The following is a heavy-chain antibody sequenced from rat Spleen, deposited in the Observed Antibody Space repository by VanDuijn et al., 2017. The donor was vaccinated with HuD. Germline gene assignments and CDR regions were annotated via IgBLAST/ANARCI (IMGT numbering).Heavy chain of an antibody. CDR2: VSYDGSRI. J-gene: IGHJ2*01. CDR1: GFTFSDYY. CDR3: ARSVFDY. V-gene: IGHV5-29*01. Sequence: EVQLVESDGGLVQPGRSLKLSCAASGFTFSDYYMAWVRQVPTKGLEWVASVSYDGSRIYYRDSVKGRFTISRDNAKSTLYLQMDSLRSEDTATYYCARSVFDYWGQGVMVTVSS.